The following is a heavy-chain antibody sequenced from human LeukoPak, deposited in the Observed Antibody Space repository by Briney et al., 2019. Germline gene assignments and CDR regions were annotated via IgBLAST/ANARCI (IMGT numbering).Heavy chain of an antibody. CDR3: ARVEEGYGSGRRENYYYMDV. J-gene: IGHJ6*03. Sequence: PSETLSLTCTVSGGSISSYYWSWIRQPPGKGLEWIGYIYYSGSTNYNPSLKSRVTISVDTSKNQFSLKLSSVTAADTAVYYCARVEEGYGSGRRENYYYMDVWGKGTTVTISS. V-gene: IGHV4-59*01. D-gene: IGHD3-10*01. CDR2: IYYSGST. CDR1: GGSISSYY.